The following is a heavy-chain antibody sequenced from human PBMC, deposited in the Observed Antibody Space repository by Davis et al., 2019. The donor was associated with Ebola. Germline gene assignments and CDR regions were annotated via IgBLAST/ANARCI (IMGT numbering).Heavy chain of an antibody. CDR2: ISGSGGST. CDR1: GFTFSSYA. Sequence: GESLKISCTASGFTFSSYAMSWVRQAPGKGLEWVSAISGSGGSTYYADSVKGRFTISRDNSKNTLYLQMNSLRAEDTAVYYCAKVGYCSGGSCYLGDWYFDLWGRGTLVTVSS. CDR3: AKVGYCSGGSCYLGDWYFDL. D-gene: IGHD2-15*01. V-gene: IGHV3-23*01. J-gene: IGHJ2*01.